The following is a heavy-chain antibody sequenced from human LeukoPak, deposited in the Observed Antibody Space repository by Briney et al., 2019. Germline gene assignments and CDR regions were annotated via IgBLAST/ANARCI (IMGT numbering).Heavy chain of an antibody. V-gene: IGHV4-34*01. D-gene: IGHD2-15*01. CDR1: GGSFSGYY. CDR2: INHSGST. CDR3: ARHDLGYCSGGSCYSFDY. Sequence: PSETLSLTCAVYGGSFSGYYWSWIRQPPGKGLEWIGEINHSGSTNYNPSLKSRVTISVDTSKNQFSLKLSSVTAADTAVYYCARHDLGYCSGGSCYSFDYWGQGTLVTVSS. J-gene: IGHJ4*02.